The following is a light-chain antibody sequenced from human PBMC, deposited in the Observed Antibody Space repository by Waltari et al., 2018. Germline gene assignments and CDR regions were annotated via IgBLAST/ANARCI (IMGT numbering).Light chain of an antibody. Sequence: VLTQSPATLSLSPGERATLSCRASQSVSSSHLAWYQQKPGQAPRLLIFGASSRATGIPDRFSGSGSGTDFTLTISRLEPEDFAVYYCQQYATSPPDFGPGTKVDI. CDR2: GAS. CDR1: QSVSSSH. V-gene: IGKV3-20*01. CDR3: QQYATSPPD. J-gene: IGKJ3*01.